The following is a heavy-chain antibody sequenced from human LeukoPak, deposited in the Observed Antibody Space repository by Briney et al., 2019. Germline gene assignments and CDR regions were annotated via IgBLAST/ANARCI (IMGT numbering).Heavy chain of an antibody. J-gene: IGHJ5*02. Sequence: ASVKVSCKASGYTFTSYYMHWVRQAPGQGLEWMGIINPSGGSTSYAQKFQGRVTMTRDTSTSTVYMELSSLRSEDTAVYYCARAHSRGYWQSESENWFDPWGRGTLVTVSS. CDR1: GYTFTSYY. CDR2: INPSGGST. V-gene: IGHV1-46*01. CDR3: ARAHSRGYWQSESENWFDP. D-gene: IGHD3-22*01.